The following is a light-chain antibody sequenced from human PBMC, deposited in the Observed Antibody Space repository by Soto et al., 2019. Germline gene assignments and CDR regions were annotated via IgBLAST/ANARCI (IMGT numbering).Light chain of an antibody. CDR1: HDVSSR. CDR2: DAS. V-gene: IGKV3-15*01. J-gene: IGKJ4*01. CDR3: QHYTNWPLT. Sequence: EIVLMSSPVTSSVSPGERATLSCRASHDVSSRLAWYQQKPGQAPRLLIYDASTRATGLPARFSGSGSGTEFTLTISSLQPEDFAVYYCQHYTNWPLTFGGGTKVDIK.